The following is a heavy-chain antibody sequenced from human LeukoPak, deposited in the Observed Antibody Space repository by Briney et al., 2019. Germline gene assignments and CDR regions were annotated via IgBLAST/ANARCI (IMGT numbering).Heavy chain of an antibody. CDR1: GGSFSGDY. V-gene: IGHV4-34*01. CDR3: ARGSSLAAAGTGYSFDY. J-gene: IGHJ4*02. D-gene: IGHD6-13*01. Sequence: SETLSLTCADYGGSFSGDYWSWIRQPPGKGLEWIGEIHHSGSTNYNPSLKSRVTISVDTSKNQFSLKLTSVTAADTAVYYCARGSSLAAAGTGYSFDYWGQGTQVTVSS. CDR2: IHHSGST.